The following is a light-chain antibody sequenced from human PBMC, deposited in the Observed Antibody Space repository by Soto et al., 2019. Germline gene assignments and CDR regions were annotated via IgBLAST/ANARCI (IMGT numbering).Light chain of an antibody. CDR2: GAS. CDR3: QQYGSSPFT. V-gene: IGKV3-20*01. Sequence: EIVLTQSPGTLSLSPGERATLSCRASQSVSGSCLAWYQQKPGQAPRLLTYGASSRATGIPDRFSGSGSGTDFTLTISRLEPEDFAVYYCQQYGSSPFTFGPGTTVDIK. J-gene: IGKJ3*01. CDR1: QSVSGSC.